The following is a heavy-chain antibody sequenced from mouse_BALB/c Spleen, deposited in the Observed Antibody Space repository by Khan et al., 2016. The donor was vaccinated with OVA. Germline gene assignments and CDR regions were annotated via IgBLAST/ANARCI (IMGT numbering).Heavy chain of an antibody. Sequence: QVQLKQSGAELAKPGASVKMSCKASGYTFTTYWMHWVKQRPGQGLEWIGYINPTSGYTDYNEKFKDRAILSADKSSSTAYMQLSSLTSEDSAVYYCTRDRIDCWSQGTTLTVSS. CDR2: INPTSGYT. CDR1: GYTFTTYW. CDR3: TRDRIDC. J-gene: IGHJ2*01. V-gene: IGHV1-7*01.